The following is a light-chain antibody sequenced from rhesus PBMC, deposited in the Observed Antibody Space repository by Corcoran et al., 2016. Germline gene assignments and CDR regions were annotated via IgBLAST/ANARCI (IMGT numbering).Light chain of an antibody. CDR2: DGS. Sequence: DIQMTQSPSSLSASVGDRVTVTCRARPGINKELRWYQQQPGKAPTLLIYDGSTLQTGVSSRFSGSGSGTDCTLTISSLQTEDVATCYWLQDYTTPLTFGGGTKVEIK. V-gene: IGKV1-94*01. CDR3: LQDYTTPLT. J-gene: IGKJ4*01. CDR1: PGINKE.